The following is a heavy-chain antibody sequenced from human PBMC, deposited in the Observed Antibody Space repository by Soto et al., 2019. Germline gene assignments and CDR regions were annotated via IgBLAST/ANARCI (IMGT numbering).Heavy chain of an antibody. CDR2: ISYDGSNK. CDR3: AKDLHILSPPYYYGMDV. D-gene: IGHD3-9*01. J-gene: IGHJ6*02. V-gene: IGHV3-30*18. Sequence: QVQLVESGGGVVQPGRSLRLSCAASGFTFSSYGMHWVRQAPGKGLEWVAVISYDGSNKYYADSVKGRFTISRDNSKNTLYLQMNSLRAEDTAVYYCAKDLHILSPPYYYGMDVWGQGTTVTVSS. CDR1: GFTFSSYG.